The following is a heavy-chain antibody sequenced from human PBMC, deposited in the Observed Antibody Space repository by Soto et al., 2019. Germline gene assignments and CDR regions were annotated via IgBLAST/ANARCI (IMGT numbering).Heavy chain of an antibody. CDR3: AKLGFVLMELYYFHQ. J-gene: IGHJ4*01. CDR2: ISGNSGKT. D-gene: IGHD2-8*01. CDR1: GFTFSSYA. Sequence: EVQLLESGGGLVQPGGSLRLSCIASGFTFSSYAMSWVRQAPGKELEWVSTISGNSGKTNYAESVKGRFSISRDNSKNTVHLQLDSLRAEDTAVYFCAKLGFVLMELYYFHQWGHGTLVTVSS. V-gene: IGHV3-23*01.